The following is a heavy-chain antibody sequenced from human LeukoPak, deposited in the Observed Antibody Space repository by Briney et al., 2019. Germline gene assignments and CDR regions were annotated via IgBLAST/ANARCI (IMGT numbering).Heavy chain of an antibody. D-gene: IGHD3-9*01. CDR1: GGSISSSSYY. Sequence: SETLSLTCTVSGGSISSSSYYWGWIRQPPGKGLEWIGSIYYSGSTYYNPSLKSRVTISVGTSKNQFSLKLSSVTAADTAVYYCARAGNVLRYFDWSPKGDWFDPWGQGTLVTVSS. J-gene: IGHJ5*02. V-gene: IGHV4-39*01. CDR3: ARAGNVLRYFDWSPKGDWFDP. CDR2: IYYSGST.